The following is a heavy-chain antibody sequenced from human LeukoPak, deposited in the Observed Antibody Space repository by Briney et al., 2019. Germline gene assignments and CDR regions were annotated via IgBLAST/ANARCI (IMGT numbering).Heavy chain of an antibody. V-gene: IGHV3-9*01. J-gene: IGHJ4*02. Sequence: GGSLRLSCAASGFTFDDYAMHWVRQAPGKGLEWVSGISWNSGSIGYADSVKGRFTISRDNALNSLYLQMNSLRAEDTAIYYCARSIPYGTTWYGRSDYWGQGTLVTVSS. CDR2: ISWNSGSI. D-gene: IGHD6-13*01. CDR1: GFTFDDYA. CDR3: ARSIPYGTTWYGRSDY.